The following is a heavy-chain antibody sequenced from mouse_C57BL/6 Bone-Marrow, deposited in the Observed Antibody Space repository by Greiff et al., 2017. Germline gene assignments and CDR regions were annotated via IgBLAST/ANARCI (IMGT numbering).Heavy chain of an antibody. Sequence: VQLQQSGAELVRPGASVKLSCTASGFNIKDDYMHWVKQRPEQGLEWIGWIDPENGDTEYASKFQGKATITADTSSNTAYLQLSSLTSEDTAVYYCTRPVVDYWGQGTTLTVSS. D-gene: IGHD1-1*01. J-gene: IGHJ2*01. CDR1: GFNIKDDY. CDR2: IDPENGDT. CDR3: TRPVVDY. V-gene: IGHV14-4*01.